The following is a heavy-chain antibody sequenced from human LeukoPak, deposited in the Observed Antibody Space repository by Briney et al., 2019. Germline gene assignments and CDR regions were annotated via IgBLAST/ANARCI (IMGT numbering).Heavy chain of an antibody. V-gene: IGHV3-7*01. CDR1: GSTFSSYW. CDR2: IKQDGSET. D-gene: IGHD6-19*01. Sequence: PGGSLRLSCAVSGSTFSSYWMTWVRQAPGKGLEWVANIKQDGSETYYVDSVKGRSTISRDNAKNSLYLQMNSLIAGDTAVYYCARERTRVAVHGPFDYWGQGTLVTVSS. J-gene: IGHJ4*02. CDR3: ARERTRVAVHGPFDY.